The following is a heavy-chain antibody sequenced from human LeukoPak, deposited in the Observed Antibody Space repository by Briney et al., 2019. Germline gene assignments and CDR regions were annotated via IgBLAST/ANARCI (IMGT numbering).Heavy chain of an antibody. CDR1: GFTFSSYA. CDR2: ISYDGSNK. D-gene: IGHD3-10*01. J-gene: IGHJ4*02. Sequence: GGSLRLSCAASGFTFSSYAMHWVRQAPGKGLGWVAVISYDGSNKYYADSVKGRFTISRDNSKNTLYLQMNSLRAEDTAGYYCARDMDRVGAYFDYWGQGTLVTVSS. V-gene: IGHV3-30-3*01. CDR3: ARDMDRVGAYFDY.